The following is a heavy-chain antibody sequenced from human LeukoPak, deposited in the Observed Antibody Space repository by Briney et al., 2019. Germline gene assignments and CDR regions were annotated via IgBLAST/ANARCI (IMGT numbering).Heavy chain of an antibody. CDR2: FDPENGET. V-gene: IGHV1-24*01. Sequence: ASVKVSCKVSGYTLTELSMHWVRQAPGKGLEWMGGFDPENGETIYPQNFQGRVTVTEDTSTDTAYMEVSSLKSEDTAVYYCATVCGSYSYFDYWGQGTLVTVSA. CDR3: ATVCGSYSYFDY. J-gene: IGHJ4*02. CDR1: GYTLTELS. D-gene: IGHD1-26*01.